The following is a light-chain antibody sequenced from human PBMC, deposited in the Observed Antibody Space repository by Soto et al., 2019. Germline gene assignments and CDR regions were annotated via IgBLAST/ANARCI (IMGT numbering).Light chain of an antibody. CDR2: DNN. V-gene: IGLV1-51*01. J-gene: IGLJ3*02. CDR3: GSWDRSLRGWV. Sequence: QSVLTQPPSVSAAPGQKVTVSCSGSSSNIGNNHVSWYQHLPGTAPKVLIYDNNKRPSGIPDRFSGSKSATSATLDITGLQTGHEADYYCGSWDRSLRGWVFGGGTKLTVL. CDR1: SSNIGNNH.